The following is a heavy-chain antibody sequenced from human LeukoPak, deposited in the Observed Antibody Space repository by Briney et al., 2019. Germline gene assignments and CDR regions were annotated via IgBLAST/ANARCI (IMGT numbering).Heavy chain of an antibody. CDR1: GGSISSGGYY. Sequence: SQTLSLTCAVSGGSISSGGYYWGWIRQPPGKGLEWIGSIYYSGSTYYNPSLKSRVTISVDTSKNQFFLKLSSVTAADTAVYYCARLPTGYPNWFDPWGQGSLVTVSS. CDR3: ARLPTGYPNWFDP. D-gene: IGHD3-9*01. J-gene: IGHJ5*02. CDR2: IYYSGST. V-gene: IGHV4-39*01.